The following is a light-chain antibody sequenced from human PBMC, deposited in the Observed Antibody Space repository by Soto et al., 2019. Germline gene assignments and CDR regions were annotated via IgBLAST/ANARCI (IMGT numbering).Light chain of an antibody. Sequence: IVLTPSPATLSLSPGKRATLSCRASQNISSYLIWYQQKPGQAPRLLIYDVSNRATGIPARFSGSGSGTDFTLTISRLEPEEFAVDDCQQFGTSPKTFGQGTKVDIK. CDR2: DVS. CDR3: QQFGTSPKT. J-gene: IGKJ1*01. V-gene: IGKV3-11*01. CDR1: QNISSY.